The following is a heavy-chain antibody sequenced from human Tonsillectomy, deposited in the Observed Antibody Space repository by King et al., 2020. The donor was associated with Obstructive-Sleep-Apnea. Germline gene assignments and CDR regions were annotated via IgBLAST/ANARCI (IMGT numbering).Heavy chain of an antibody. CDR3: ARGSGAAAVNWFDP. Sequence: VQLQQWGAGLLKPSETLSLTCAVFGGSFSDYYWSWIRQPPGKGLEWIGEINHSGSTNYNPSLKSRVTIVEAPITTRPSRVESPYQWTRPRIRFSLKLNSGTAADTAVYYCARGSGAAAVNWFDPWGQGTLVTVSS. J-gene: IGHJ5*02. CDR1: GGSFSDYY. V-gene: IGHV4-34*01. D-gene: IGHD6-13*01. CDR2: INHSGST.